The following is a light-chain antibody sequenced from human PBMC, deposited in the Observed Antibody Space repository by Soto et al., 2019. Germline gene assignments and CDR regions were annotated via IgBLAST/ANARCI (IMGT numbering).Light chain of an antibody. V-gene: IGKV3-15*01. CDR2: DAS. Sequence: DIVMIQSPDSLAVSLGERATLSCRASQSFRSLLAWYQQKPGQAPRLLIYDASTRDTGIPPRFSGSGSGTEFTLTISSLESEDFAVYHCQQHSNWPFTFGPGTKVDIK. J-gene: IGKJ3*01. CDR3: QQHSNWPFT. CDR1: QSFRSL.